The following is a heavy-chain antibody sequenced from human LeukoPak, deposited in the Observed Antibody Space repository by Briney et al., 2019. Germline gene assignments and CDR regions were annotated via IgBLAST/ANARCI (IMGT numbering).Heavy chain of an antibody. J-gene: IGHJ4*02. V-gene: IGHV6-1*01. CDR2: TYYKSKWYN. Sequence: SQTPSLTCAISGDSVSSNSAAWNWIRQSPSRGLEWLGRTYYKSKWYNDYAVAVKSRVTINPDTSKNQFSLQLTSVTPEDTALYYCARGILGSAGFDYWGQGTLVTVSS. CDR3: ARGILGSAGFDY. CDR1: GDSVSSNSAA. D-gene: IGHD2/OR15-2a*01.